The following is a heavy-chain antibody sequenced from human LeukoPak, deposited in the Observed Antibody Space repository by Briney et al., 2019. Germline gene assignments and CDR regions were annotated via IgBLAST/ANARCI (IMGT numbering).Heavy chain of an antibody. D-gene: IGHD6-19*01. Sequence: AGGSLRLSCAASGFTFSSYWMSWVRQAPGEGLEWVANIKQDGSEKYYVDSVKGRFTISRDNAKNSLYLQMNSLRAEDTAVYYCARDRSSSGWYYFDYWGQGTLVTVSS. V-gene: IGHV3-7*01. CDR2: IKQDGSEK. CDR3: ARDRSSSGWYYFDY. CDR1: GFTFSSYW. J-gene: IGHJ4*02.